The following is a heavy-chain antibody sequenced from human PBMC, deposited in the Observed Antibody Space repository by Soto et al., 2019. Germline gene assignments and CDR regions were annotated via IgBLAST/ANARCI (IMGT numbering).Heavy chain of an antibody. J-gene: IGHJ5*02. CDR3: ARCVPYDYVSGADGGFDP. D-gene: IGHD3-10*01. CDR1: GGSFSGYY. Sequence: QVQLQQWGAGLLKPSETLSLTCAVYGGSFSGYYWSWIRQPPGKGLEWIGEINHSGSTNYNPPIRSRGTISVDTSESQFSLKLSSVPAADTAVYYCARCVPYDYVSGADGGFDPWGQGTLVTVSS. V-gene: IGHV4-34*01. CDR2: INHSGST.